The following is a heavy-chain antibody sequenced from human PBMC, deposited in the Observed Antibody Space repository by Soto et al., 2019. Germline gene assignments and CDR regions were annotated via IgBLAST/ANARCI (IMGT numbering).Heavy chain of an antibody. V-gene: IGHV3-43D*04. J-gene: IGHJ4*02. CDR1: GFTFDDYA. CDR3: AKDLGYCSNSNCYTAGMDS. D-gene: IGHD2-2*02. CDR2: ISWDGGTT. Sequence: PVGSLRLSCAASGFTFDDYAMHWVRQVPGKGLEWVSLISWDGGTTYYGDSVKGRFTISRDNSKNSLYLQMNSLRAEDTGFYYCAKDLGYCSNSNCYTAGMDSWGQGTLVTVSS.